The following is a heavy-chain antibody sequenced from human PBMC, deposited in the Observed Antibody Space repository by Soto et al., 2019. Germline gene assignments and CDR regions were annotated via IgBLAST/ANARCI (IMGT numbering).Heavy chain of an antibody. CDR2: IKQDGSEK. D-gene: IGHD1-7*01. CDR3: ARDPRRITGTEDY. Sequence: EVQLVESGGGLVQPGGSLRLSCAASGFTFSSYWMSWVRQAPGKGLEWVANIKQDGSEKYYVDSVKGRFTISRDNAKNSLSLQMNSLRAEDTAVYYCARDPRRITGTEDYWGQGTLVTVSS. V-gene: IGHV3-7*01. J-gene: IGHJ4*02. CDR1: GFTFSSYW.